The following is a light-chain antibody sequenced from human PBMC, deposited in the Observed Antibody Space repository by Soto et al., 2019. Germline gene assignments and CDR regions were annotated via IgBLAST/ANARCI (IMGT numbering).Light chain of an antibody. CDR3: QQYGSPSYT. J-gene: IGKJ2*01. V-gene: IGKV3-20*01. CDR2: GAS. CDR1: QSVRSSN. Sequence: EIVLTQSPGTLSLSPGERATLSCRASQSVRSSNLAWYQQKPGQAPRLLIYGASSRATGIPDRFSGSGSGTDFTLTISRLEPEDFAVYYCQQYGSPSYTFGQGTKLEIK.